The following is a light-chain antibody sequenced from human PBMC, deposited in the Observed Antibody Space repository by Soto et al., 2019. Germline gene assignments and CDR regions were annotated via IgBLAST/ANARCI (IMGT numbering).Light chain of an antibody. J-gene: IGKJ1*01. CDR2: DAS. Sequence: DIQLTQSPSTLSASLGDRVTITCRASETVSRWLAWYQQKPGKAPKLLIFDASTLESGVPSRFSGSGSGTEFTLTISSLQSDDFATYYCQQYTTYWTFGKGTKVEIK. CDR1: ETVSRW. V-gene: IGKV1-5*01. CDR3: QQYTTYWT.